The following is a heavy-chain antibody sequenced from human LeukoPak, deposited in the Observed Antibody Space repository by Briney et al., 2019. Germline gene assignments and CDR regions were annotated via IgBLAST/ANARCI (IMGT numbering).Heavy chain of an antibody. J-gene: IGHJ6*03. V-gene: IGHV3-30*18. D-gene: IGHD2-2*01. CDR1: GFTFSSYG. Sequence: GGSLRLSCAASGFTFSSYGVHWVRQAPGKGLEWVAVISYDGSNKYYADSVKGRFTISRDNSKNTLYLQMNSLRAEDTAVYYCAKVLAAAGYYYYMDVWGKGTTVTVSS. CDR3: AKVLAAAGYYYYMDV. CDR2: ISYDGSNK.